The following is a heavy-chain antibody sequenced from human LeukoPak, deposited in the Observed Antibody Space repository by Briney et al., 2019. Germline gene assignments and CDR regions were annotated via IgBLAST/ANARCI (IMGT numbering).Heavy chain of an antibody. V-gene: IGHV3-21*01. D-gene: IGHD1-26*01. CDR1: GFTFSSYA. J-gene: IGHJ3*02. Sequence: GGSLRLSCAASGFTFSSYAMHWVRQAPGKGLEWVSSISSSSSYIYYADSVKGRFTISRDNAKNSLYLQMNSLRAEDTAVYYCARGVGWSGSPGTAFDIWGQGTMVTVSS. CDR2: ISSSSSYI. CDR3: ARGVGWSGSPGTAFDI.